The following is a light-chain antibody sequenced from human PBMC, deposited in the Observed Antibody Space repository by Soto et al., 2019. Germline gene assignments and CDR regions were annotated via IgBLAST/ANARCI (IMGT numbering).Light chain of an antibody. CDR1: QSVSGNS. CDR2: GAS. Sequence: EIVVTQSPVTLSLSPGERATLSCRASQSVSGNSLAWYQQRPGQAPRLLIYGASSRATGTPDRFSGSGSGTDFTLTISRLEPEDFAVYYCEQYGSSPYPFGPGTKVDIK. J-gene: IGKJ3*01. CDR3: EQYGSSPYP. V-gene: IGKV3-20*01.